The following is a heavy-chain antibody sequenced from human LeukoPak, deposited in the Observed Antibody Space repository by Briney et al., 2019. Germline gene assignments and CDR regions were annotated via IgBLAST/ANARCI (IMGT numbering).Heavy chain of an antibody. Sequence: SETLSLTCTVSGDSMTSSNWTWIRQPPEKGLEWIGYIYFIGTTSYNPSLKSRITMSIDICKNQFSLTLASPTAPDTAVYYRARLKRPPYSGMDVWGQGTPVTVSS. CDR2: IYFIGTT. V-gene: IGHV4-59*08. J-gene: IGHJ6*02. CDR3: ARLKRPPYSGMDV. CDR1: GDSMTSSN.